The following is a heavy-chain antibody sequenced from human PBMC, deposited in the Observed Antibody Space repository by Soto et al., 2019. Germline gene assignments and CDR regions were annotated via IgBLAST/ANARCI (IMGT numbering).Heavy chain of an antibody. D-gene: IGHD3-10*01. CDR2: IHPGDSET. V-gene: IGHV5-51*01. J-gene: IGHJ6*02. Sequence: PGESLKISCXGSGYSFTSYYIAWVRQMPGKGLEWMGIIHPGDSETRYSPSFQGHVIISADKSISSAYLQWSSLEAADTAMYYCARQRITRVRGVSSSGLDVWGQGTTVNVSS. CDR3: ARQRITRVRGVSSSGLDV. CDR1: GYSFTSYY.